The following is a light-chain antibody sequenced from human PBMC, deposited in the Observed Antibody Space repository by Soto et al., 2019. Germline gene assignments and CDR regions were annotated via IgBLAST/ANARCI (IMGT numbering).Light chain of an antibody. CDR1: QSVSSY. CDR2: DVS. J-gene: IGKJ4*01. CDR3: QQSSDWPLT. Sequence: EIVLTQSPATLSLSPGERATLSCRASQSVSSYLAWYQQRPGQAPRLLIYDVSNGATGIPARFSGSGSGTDFTLATSSLDPEPFAVYYCQQSSDWPLTFAGATKVAIK. V-gene: IGKV3-11*01.